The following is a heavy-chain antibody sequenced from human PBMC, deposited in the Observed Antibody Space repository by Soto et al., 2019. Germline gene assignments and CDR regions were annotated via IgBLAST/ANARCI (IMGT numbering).Heavy chain of an antibody. D-gene: IGHD6-13*01. CDR3: TTADGSSWANYYYGMDV. V-gene: IGHV3-15*07. CDR2: IKSKTDGGTT. Sequence: EVQLVESGGGLVKPGGSLRLSCAASGFTFSNAWMNWVRQAPGKGLEWVGRIKSKTDGGTTDYAAPVKGRFTISRDDSKNTLYLQMNSLKTEDTAVYYCTTADGSSWANYYYGMDVLGQGTTVTVSS. CDR1: GFTFSNAW. J-gene: IGHJ6*02.